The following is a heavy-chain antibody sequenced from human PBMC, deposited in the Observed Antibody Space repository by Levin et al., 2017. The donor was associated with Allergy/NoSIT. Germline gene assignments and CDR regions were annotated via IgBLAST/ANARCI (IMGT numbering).Heavy chain of an antibody. V-gene: IGHV3-21*01. D-gene: IGHD3-3*01. CDR3: ARDTSIFGVVIIKGVGMDV. Sequence: ASVKVSCAASGFTFSSYRMNWVRQAPGKGLEWVSSISSSSSYIYYADSVKGRFTISRDNAKNSLYLQMNSLRAEDTAVYYCARDTSIFGVVIIKGVGMDVWGQGTTVTVSS. CDR1: GFTFSSYR. J-gene: IGHJ6*02. CDR2: ISSSSSYI.